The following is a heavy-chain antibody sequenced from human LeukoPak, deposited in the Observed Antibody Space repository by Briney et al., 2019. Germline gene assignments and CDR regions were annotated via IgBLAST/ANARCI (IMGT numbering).Heavy chain of an antibody. CDR1: GFTFSTYT. V-gene: IGHV3-21*01. CDR2: ISGSDTYI. Sequence: PGGSLRLSCAASGFTFSTYTMNWVRQAPGKGLEWVSSISGSDTYIYYADSVKGRFTISRDNAKNSLYLQMNSLRAEDTAVYYCGRAVMTSSGWLPDDYWGQGTLVTVSS. CDR3: GRAVMTSSGWLPDDY. D-gene: IGHD3-10*01. J-gene: IGHJ4*02.